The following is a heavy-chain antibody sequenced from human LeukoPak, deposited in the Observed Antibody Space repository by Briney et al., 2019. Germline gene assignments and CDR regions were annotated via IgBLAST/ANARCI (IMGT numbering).Heavy chain of an antibody. J-gene: IGHJ4*02. CDR3: ARSQPPQPYYYDSSASPFDY. Sequence: GGSLRLSCAASGFTFSNYAMHWVRQTPGKGLEYVSALSRNGGNTYYANSVRGRFTISRDNSKNTLYLQMGSLRAEDMAVYYCARSQPPQPYYYDSSASPFDYWGQGTLVTVSS. CDR1: GFTFSNYA. CDR2: LSRNGGNT. D-gene: IGHD3-22*01. V-gene: IGHV3-64*01.